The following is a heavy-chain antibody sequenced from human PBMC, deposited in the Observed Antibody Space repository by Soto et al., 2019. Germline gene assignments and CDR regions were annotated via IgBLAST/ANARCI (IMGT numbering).Heavy chain of an antibody. V-gene: IGHV3-23*01. CDR3: AKGRRHDSSGWYSDYYYYGMDV. D-gene: IGHD6-19*01. Sequence: GGSLRLSCAASGFTFSSYAMSWVRQAPGKGLEWVSAISGSGGSTYYADSVKGRFTISRDNSKNTLYLQMNSLRAEDTAVYYCAKGRRHDSSGWYSDYYYYGMDVWGQGTTVTVSS. CDR2: ISGSGGST. J-gene: IGHJ6*02. CDR1: GFTFSSYA.